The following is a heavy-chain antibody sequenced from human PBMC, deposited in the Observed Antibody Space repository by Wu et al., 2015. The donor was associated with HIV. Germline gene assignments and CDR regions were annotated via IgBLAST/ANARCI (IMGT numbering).Heavy chain of an antibody. J-gene: IGHJ6*03. V-gene: IGHV1-2*02. CDR1: GYTFTSYY. CDR2: INPNSGGT. CDR3: ARGGVYGVNVGDYSYYYYIDV. D-gene: IGHD4-23*01. Sequence: QVQLVQSGAEVKKPGASVKVSCKASGYTFTSYYIQWVRQAPGQGLEWMGWINPNSGGTNYAQKFQGRVTMTRDTSISTAYMELSRLRSDDTAVYYCARGGVYGVNVGDYSYYYYIDVWGQRDHGHRLL.